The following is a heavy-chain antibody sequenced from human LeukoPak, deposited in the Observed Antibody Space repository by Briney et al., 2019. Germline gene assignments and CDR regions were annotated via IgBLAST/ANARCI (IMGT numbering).Heavy chain of an antibody. J-gene: IGHJ6*03. CDR2: ISGSGGST. CDR1: GFTFSSYA. Sequence: GGSLRLSCAASGFTFSSYAMSWVRQAPGKGLEWVSAISGSGGSTYYADSVKGRFTISRDNSKNTLYLQMNSLRAEDTAVYYCAKALRCGLQYYYGSGSYYRPSTDYMDVWGKGTTVTVSS. V-gene: IGHV3-23*01. CDR3: AKALRCGLQYYYGSGSYYRPSTDYMDV. D-gene: IGHD3-10*01.